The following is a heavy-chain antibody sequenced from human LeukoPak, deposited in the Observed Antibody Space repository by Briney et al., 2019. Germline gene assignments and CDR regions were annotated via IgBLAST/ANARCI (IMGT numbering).Heavy chain of an antibody. CDR3: AKIRVRGVHYFDY. V-gene: IGHV3-30*18. D-gene: IGHD3-10*01. J-gene: IGHJ4*02. Sequence: GGSLRLSCAASGFVFGTYAMHWVRQAPGKGLECVSMISYDGSDGYYADSVKGRFAISRDNSKSTLYLQMNSLRPEDTAVYYCAKIRVRGVHYFDYWGQGTQVTVPS. CDR2: ISYDGSDG. CDR1: GFVFGTYA.